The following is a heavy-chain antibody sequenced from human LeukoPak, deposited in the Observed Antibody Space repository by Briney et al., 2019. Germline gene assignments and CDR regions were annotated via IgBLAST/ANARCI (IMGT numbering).Heavy chain of an antibody. V-gene: IGHV1-18*01. D-gene: IGHD4-17*01. CDR1: GYTFTSYG. J-gene: IGHJ3*02. CDR2: ISAYNGNT. CDR3: ARDGGNYGDYMDAFDI. Sequence: GASVKVPCKASGYTFTSYGISWVRQAPGQGLEWMGWISAYNGNTNYAQKLQGRVTMTTDTSTSTAYMELRSLRSDDTAVYYCARDGGNYGDYMDAFDIWGQGTMVTVSS.